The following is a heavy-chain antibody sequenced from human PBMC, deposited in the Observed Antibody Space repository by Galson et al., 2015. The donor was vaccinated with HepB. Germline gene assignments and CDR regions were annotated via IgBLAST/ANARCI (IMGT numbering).Heavy chain of an antibody. Sequence: SVKVSCKASGGIFRSSAISWVRQAPGQGLEWMGRIIPMFDIVNYAQNFQGRVTIIADESTSTVNMEVSSLRYEDTAVYYCARDGLGITGTTSYTNPWGQGTLVTVSS. CDR1: GGIFRSSA. D-gene: IGHD1-20*01. V-gene: IGHV1-69*13. CDR3: ARDGLGITGTTSYTNP. J-gene: IGHJ5*02. CDR2: IIPMFDIV.